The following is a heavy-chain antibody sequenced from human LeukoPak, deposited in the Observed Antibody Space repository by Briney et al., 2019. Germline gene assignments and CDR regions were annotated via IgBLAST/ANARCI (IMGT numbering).Heavy chain of an antibody. J-gene: IGHJ4*02. CDR1: GYSISSGYY. D-gene: IGHD3-22*01. CDR3: ARDDSSGYYHVPFDY. V-gene: IGHV4-38-2*02. Sequence: PSETLSLTCTVSGYSISSGYYWGWIRQPPGKGLEWIGSIYHSGSTYYNPSLKSRVTISVDTSKNQFSLKLSSVTAADTAVYYCARDDSSGYYHVPFDYWGQGTLVTVSS. CDR2: IYHSGST.